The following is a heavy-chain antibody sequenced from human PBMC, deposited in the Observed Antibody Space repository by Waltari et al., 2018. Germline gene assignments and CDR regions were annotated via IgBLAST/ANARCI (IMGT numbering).Heavy chain of an antibody. D-gene: IGHD6-13*01. J-gene: IGHJ5*02. CDR3: ARGIAAAGTGRWYDP. V-gene: IGHV1-69*05. Sequence: QVQLVQSGAEVKKPGSSVKVYCKASGGTFSSYAISWVRQAPGQGLEWMGGIIPIVGTANYAQKFPGRGTITTDEPTSTAYMELSSLRSADTAVYYCARGIAAAGTGRWYDPWGQGTLVTVSS. CDR2: IIPIVGTA. CDR1: GGTFSSYA.